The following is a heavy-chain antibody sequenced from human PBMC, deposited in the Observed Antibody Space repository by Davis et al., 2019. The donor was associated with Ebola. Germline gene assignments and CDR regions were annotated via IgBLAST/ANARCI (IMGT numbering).Heavy chain of an antibody. D-gene: IGHD4-17*01. CDR3: ARDFPPSTVTLYYYYYMDV. V-gene: IGHV3-11*04. J-gene: IGHJ6*03. Sequence: GESLKISCAASGFTFSDSFMNWIRQAPGKGLEWVSYISSSGSTIYYADSVKGRFTISRDNAKNSLYLQMNSLRAEDTAVYYCARDFPPSTVTLYYYYYMDVWGKGTTVTVSS. CDR2: ISSSGSTI. CDR1: GFTFSDSF.